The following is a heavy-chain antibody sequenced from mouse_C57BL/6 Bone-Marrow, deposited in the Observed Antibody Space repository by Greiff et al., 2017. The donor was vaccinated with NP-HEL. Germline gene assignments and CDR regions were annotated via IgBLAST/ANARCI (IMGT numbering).Heavy chain of an antibody. CDR3: ARGRAYSNPCAY. V-gene: IGHV1-64*01. CDR1: GYTFTSYW. J-gene: IGHJ3*01. Sequence: VQLQQPGAELVKPGASVKLSCKASGYTFTSYWMHWVKQRPGQGLEWIGMIHPNRGSTNYNEKFKSKATLTVDKSSSTAYMQLSSLTSEDSAVYYCARGRAYSNPCAYWGQGTLVTVSA. CDR2: IHPNRGST. D-gene: IGHD2-5*01.